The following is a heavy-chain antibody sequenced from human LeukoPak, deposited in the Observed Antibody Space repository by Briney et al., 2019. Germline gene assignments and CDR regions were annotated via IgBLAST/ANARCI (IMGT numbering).Heavy chain of an antibody. V-gene: IGHV1-3*01. CDR1: GYSFTDYG. J-gene: IGHJ6*04. Sequence: GASVKVSCKASGYSFTDYGVHWVGQAPGQRLEWLGWISAGNGNTKYSQKFQGRVTITRDTSASTAYMELGGLRSEDTAVYYCARMEWNDFGDYYYYGMDVWGKGTTVTVSS. D-gene: IGHD1-1*01. CDR3: ARMEWNDFGDYYYYGMDV. CDR2: ISAGNGNT.